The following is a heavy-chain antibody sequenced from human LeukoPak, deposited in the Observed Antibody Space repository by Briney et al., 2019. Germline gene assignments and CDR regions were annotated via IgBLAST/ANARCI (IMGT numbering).Heavy chain of an antibody. D-gene: IGHD4-23*01. CDR2: IYYSGST. CDR3: ARTTAVTANAGTPIEYYFDY. V-gene: IGHV4-31*03. Sequence: PSETLSLTCTVSGGSISSGGYYWSWIRQHPGKGLEWIGYIYYSGSTYYNPSLKSRVTISVDTSKNQFSLKLSSVTAADTAVYYCARTTAVTANAGTPIEYYFDYWGQGTLVTVSS. CDR1: GGSISSGGYY. J-gene: IGHJ4*02.